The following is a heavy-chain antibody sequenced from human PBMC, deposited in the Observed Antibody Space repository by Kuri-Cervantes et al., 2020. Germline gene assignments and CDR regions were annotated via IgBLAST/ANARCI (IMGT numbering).Heavy chain of an antibody. Sequence: GESLKISCAASGFTFTSYAMSWVRQAPGKGLEWVSVINNSGGSTYYADSVKGRFTISRDNSKNTLYLQVNSLRADDTAVFYCAKVRGDEGWFDPWGQGTLVTVSS. J-gene: IGHJ5*02. CDR3: AKVRGDEGWFDP. D-gene: IGHD3-10*01. CDR1: GFTFTSYA. CDR2: INNSGGST. V-gene: IGHV3-23*01.